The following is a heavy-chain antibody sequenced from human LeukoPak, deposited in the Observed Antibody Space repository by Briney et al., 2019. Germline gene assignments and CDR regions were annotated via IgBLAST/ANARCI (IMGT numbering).Heavy chain of an antibody. CDR3: ARDRQSGY. CDR1: GYTFTSYY. D-gene: IGHD1-26*01. CDR2: INPSGGST. Sequence: GASVKVSCKASGYTFTSYYMHWVRQAPGQGLEWMGIINPSGGSTSYAQKSQGRVTMTRDTSTSTAYMELRSLRSDDTAVYYCARDRQSGYWGQGTLVIVSS. V-gene: IGHV1-46*01. J-gene: IGHJ4*02.